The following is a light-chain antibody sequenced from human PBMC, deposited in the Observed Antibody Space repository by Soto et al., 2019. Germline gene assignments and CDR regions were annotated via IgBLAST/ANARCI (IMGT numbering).Light chain of an antibody. J-gene: IGLJ1*01. CDR3: SSYTTTTTLV. Sequence: QSVVTQPPSVSESPGQSITISCTGTSSYVGSYNYVSWYQQHPGKAPKLMIYDVNNWPSGFSNRFSGSKSGNTASLTISWLQAKDEADYFCSSYTTTTTLVFGTGNKVTVL. CDR2: DVN. V-gene: IGLV2-14*01. CDR1: SSYVGSYNY.